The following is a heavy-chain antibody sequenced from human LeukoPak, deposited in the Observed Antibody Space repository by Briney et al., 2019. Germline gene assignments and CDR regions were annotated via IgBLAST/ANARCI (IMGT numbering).Heavy chain of an antibody. J-gene: IGHJ3*02. CDR1: GDSVSSNSTA. CDR3: ARGGQGDGYSADEAFDM. D-gene: IGHD5-24*01. Sequence: SQTLSLTCAISGDSVSSNSTACNWIRQSPSRGLEWLGRTYYRSKWYSDYAVSVKSRITINPDTSKNQFSLQLNSVTPEDTAVYYCARGGQGDGYSADEAFDMWGQGTMVTVSS. CDR2: TYYRSKWYS. V-gene: IGHV6-1*01.